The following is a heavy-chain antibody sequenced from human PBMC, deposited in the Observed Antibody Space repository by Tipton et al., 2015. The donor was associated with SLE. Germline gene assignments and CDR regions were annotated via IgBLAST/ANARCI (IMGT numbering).Heavy chain of an antibody. CDR2: T. D-gene: IGHD5-12*01. J-gene: IGHJ6*02. Sequence: TYYNPSLKSRVTISVDTSKNQFSLKLSSVTAAGTAVYYCATLHSGYDYYYYGMDVWGQGTTVTVSS. CDR3: ATLHSGYDYYYYGMDV. V-gene: IGHV4-39*07.